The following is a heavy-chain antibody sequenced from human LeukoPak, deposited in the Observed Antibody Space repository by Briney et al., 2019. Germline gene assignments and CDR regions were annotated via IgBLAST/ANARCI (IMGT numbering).Heavy chain of an antibody. V-gene: IGHV3-23*01. Sequence: GGSLRLSCAASGFTFSTYAMTWVRQAPGKGLEWVSGISGSDGTTYYADSVKGRFTISRDNSKNTLYLQMNSLRAEDTAVYYCAKPRDSSTATFDYWGQGTLVTVSS. CDR2: ISGSDGTT. J-gene: IGHJ4*02. D-gene: IGHD2-2*01. CDR1: GFTFSTYA. CDR3: AKPRDSSTATFDY.